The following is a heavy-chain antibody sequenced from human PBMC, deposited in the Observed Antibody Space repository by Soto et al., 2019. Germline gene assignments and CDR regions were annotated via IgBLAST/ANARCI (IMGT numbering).Heavy chain of an antibody. J-gene: IGHJ4*02. D-gene: IGHD6-13*01. CDR3: ARLQAAVPHY. V-gene: IGHV4-59*08. Sequence: TSETLSLTCTVSGGSISSYYLSWIRQPPGKGLEWIGYIYYSGSTNYNPSLKSRVTISVDTSKNQFSLKLTSVAAADTAIYFCARLQAAVPHYWGQGILVTVSS. CDR2: IYYSGST. CDR1: GGSISSYY.